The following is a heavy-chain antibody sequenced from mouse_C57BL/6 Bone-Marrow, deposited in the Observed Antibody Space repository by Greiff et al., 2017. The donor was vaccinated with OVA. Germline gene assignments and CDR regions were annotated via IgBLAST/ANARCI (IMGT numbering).Heavy chain of an antibody. J-gene: IGHJ3*01. V-gene: IGHV3-6*01. CDR1: GYSITSGYY. CDR2: ISYDGSN. Sequence: ESGPGLVKPSQSLSLTCSVTGYSITSGYYWNWIRQFPGNKLEWMGYISYDGSNNYNPSLKNRISITRDTSKNQFFLKLNSVTTEDTATYYCARDRRSAAYWGQGTLVTVSA. CDR3: ARDRRSAAY.